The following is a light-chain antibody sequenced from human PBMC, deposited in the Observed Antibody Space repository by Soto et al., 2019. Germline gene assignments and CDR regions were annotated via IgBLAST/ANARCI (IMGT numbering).Light chain of an antibody. Sequence: DIQMTQSPSTLSASVGDRVTITCRASQSISSWLAWYQQKPGKAPKLLIYNAPRLESGVPSRFSGSGSGTEFTLTISSLQPDEFETYYCQQYNSYWTFGQGTKVEIK. V-gene: IGKV1-5*03. J-gene: IGKJ1*01. CDR3: QQYNSYWT. CDR1: QSISSW. CDR2: NAP.